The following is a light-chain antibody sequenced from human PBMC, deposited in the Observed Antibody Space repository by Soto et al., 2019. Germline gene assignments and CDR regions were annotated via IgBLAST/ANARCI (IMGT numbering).Light chain of an antibody. CDR3: AAWDDSLSGRV. CDR2: RNN. J-gene: IGLJ3*02. CDR1: SSNIGSNY. V-gene: IGLV1-47*01. Sequence: QPVLTQPPSASGTPGQRVTISCSGSSSNIGSNYVYWYQQLPGTAPKLLIYRNNQRPSGVPDRFSGSKSGTSASLAISGLPSEDEADYYCAAWDDSLSGRVFGGGTKVTVL.